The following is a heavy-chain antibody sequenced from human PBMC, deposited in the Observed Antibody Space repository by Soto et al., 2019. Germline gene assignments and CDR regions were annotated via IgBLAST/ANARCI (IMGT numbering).Heavy chain of an antibody. J-gene: IGHJ4*02. Sequence: ESGGGLVQPGRSLRLSCAASGFTFDDYAMHWVRQAPGKGLEWVSGISWNSGSIGYADSVKGRFTISRDNAKNSLYLQMNSLRAEDTALYYCAKDSSSSEYYFDYWGQGTLVTVSS. V-gene: IGHV3-9*01. CDR3: AKDSSSSEYYFDY. D-gene: IGHD6-6*01. CDR1: GFTFDDYA. CDR2: ISWNSGSI.